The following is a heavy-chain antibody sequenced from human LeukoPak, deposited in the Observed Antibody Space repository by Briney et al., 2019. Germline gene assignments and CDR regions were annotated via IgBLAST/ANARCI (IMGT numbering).Heavy chain of an antibody. CDR1: GGSFSGYY. V-gene: IGHV4-34*01. CDR2: INHSGST. CDR3: ARFPRYYYGMDV. Sequence: SETLSLTCAVYGGSFSGYYWSWTRQPPGKGLEWIGEINHSGSTNYNPSLKSRVTISVDTSKNQFSLKLSSVTAADTAVYYCARFPRYYYGMDVWGQGTTVTVSS. J-gene: IGHJ6*02.